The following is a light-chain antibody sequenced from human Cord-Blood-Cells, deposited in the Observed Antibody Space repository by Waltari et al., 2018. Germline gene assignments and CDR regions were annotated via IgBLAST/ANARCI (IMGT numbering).Light chain of an antibody. CDR1: QSISSW. CDR3: QQYNSYSWT. Sequence: DIQMTQSPSTLPASVGDRVPITCRASQSISSWLAWYQQKPGKAPKLLTYDASSLESGVPSRFSGSGSGTEFTLTISSLQPDDFATYYCQQYNSYSWTFGQGTKVEIK. J-gene: IGKJ1*01. CDR2: DAS. V-gene: IGKV1-5*01.